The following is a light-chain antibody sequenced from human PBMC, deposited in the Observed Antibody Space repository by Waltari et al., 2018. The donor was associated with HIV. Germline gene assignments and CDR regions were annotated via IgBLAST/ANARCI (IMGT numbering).Light chain of an antibody. CDR1: SYTLANDY. Sequence: QCVLTQPPSVSAAPGQTVTISCSGSSYTLANDYVSWYQHVPGAATNLLIYDNKKRPPGIPTRFSDSKSRTSANLDITVLQTGDEADYYGGTWVPRLGVGVFGRGTMLTV. CDR2: DNK. CDR3: GTWVPRLGVGV. J-gene: IGLJ2*01. V-gene: IGLV1-51*01.